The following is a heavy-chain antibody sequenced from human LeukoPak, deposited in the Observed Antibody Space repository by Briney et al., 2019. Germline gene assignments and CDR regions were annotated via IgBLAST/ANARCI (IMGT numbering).Heavy chain of an antibody. Sequence: GGSLRLSCGVSGFIFSNNGMHWIRQAPGKGLEWVAVISYDGRKKYYRDSVKGRFSISRDNSKKTLYLQMNSLRAEDTAVYHCAKDFYDFWSGNYGDDYYYGMDVWGQGTTVTVS. CDR1: GFIFSNNG. CDR2: ISYDGRKK. CDR3: AKDFYDFWSGNYGDDYYYGMDV. D-gene: IGHD3-3*01. V-gene: IGHV3-30*18. J-gene: IGHJ6*02.